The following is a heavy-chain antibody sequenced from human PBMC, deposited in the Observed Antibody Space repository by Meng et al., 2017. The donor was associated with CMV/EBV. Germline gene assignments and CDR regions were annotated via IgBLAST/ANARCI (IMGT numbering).Heavy chain of an antibody. CDR2: NNHSGST. V-gene: IGHV4-34*01. J-gene: IGHJ4*02. Sequence: LEAGGAGLVNLSEPLPLTCALYGGSFRGYAGRWIRQPPGKGLEWIGENNHSGSTNYTPSLKSRVTISVDTSKNQFSLKLSSVTAADTAVYYCARETRRYSSGWYAPLLDYWGQGTLVTVSS. D-gene: IGHD6-19*01. CDR1: GGSFRGYA. CDR3: ARETRRYSSGWYAPLLDY.